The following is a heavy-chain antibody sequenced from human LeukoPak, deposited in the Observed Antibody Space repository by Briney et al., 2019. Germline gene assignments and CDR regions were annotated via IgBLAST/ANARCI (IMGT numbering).Heavy chain of an antibody. D-gene: IGHD2-15*01. CDR2: ISSRSSYI. CDR3: AREYCSGGNCYNDAFDI. Sequence: SGGSLRLSCAASGFTFSSYTMHWVRQAPGKGLEWVSSISSRSSYIYYADSVKGRFTISRDNAKNSLYLQMNSLRAEDTAVYYCAREYCSGGNCYNDAFDIWGQGTMVTVSS. J-gene: IGHJ3*02. CDR1: GFTFSSYT. V-gene: IGHV3-21*01.